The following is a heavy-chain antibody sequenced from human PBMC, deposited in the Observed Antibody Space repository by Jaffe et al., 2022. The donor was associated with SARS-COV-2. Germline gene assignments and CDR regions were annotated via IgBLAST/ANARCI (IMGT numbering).Heavy chain of an antibody. Sequence: EVQLVESGGGLVKPGGSLRLSCAASGFTFSSYSMNWVRQAPGKGLEWVSSISSSSSYIYYADSVKGRFTISRDNAKNSLYLQMNSLRAEDTAVYYCARARTDIGRNNWFDPWGQGTLVTVSS. CDR3: ARARTDIGRNNWFDP. V-gene: IGHV3-21*01. CDR2: ISSSSSYI. CDR1: GFTFSSYS. D-gene: IGHD2-15*01. J-gene: IGHJ5*02.